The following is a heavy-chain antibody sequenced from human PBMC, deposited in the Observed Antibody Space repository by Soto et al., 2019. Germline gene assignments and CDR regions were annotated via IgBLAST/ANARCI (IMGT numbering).Heavy chain of an antibody. V-gene: IGHV5-51*01. D-gene: IGHD5-12*01. Sequence: GESLKISCKASGYDFARTWIGWVRQLPGKGLDWLGITYPGDSETRYSPSFRGQVTFSVDMSISTAYLQWSSLKTSDIAIYYCARLVGAYDSYFDHWGQGTRVTVSS. J-gene: IGHJ4*02. CDR3: ARLVGAYDSYFDH. CDR2: TYPGDSET. CDR1: GYDFARTW.